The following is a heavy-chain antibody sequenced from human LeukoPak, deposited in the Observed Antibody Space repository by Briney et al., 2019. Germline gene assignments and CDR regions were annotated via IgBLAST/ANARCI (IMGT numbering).Heavy chain of an antibody. V-gene: IGHV3-23*01. D-gene: IGHD1-26*01. J-gene: IGHJ4*02. Sequence: QPGGSLRPSCAASGFTFANYAMSWVRQAPGKGLMWVSGLSDSGSSTYYADSVKGRFTISRDNSKKTLYLQINSLRNEDTAVYYCAREGSGRWLDYWGQGTLVTVSS. CDR1: GFTFANYA. CDR3: AREGSGRWLDY. CDR2: LSDSGSST.